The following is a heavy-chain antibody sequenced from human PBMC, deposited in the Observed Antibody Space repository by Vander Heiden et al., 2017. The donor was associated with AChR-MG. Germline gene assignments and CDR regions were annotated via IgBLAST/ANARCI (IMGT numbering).Heavy chain of an antibody. Sequence: QLQLQESGPGLVKPSETLSLTCTVSGGSIRSSSYYWGWLRHPPGKGLEWIGSLYYSGSTYYNPSLKSRVTISVDTSRNQFSLSLSSVTAADTAVYYCGRLVAYDNSGYSLVGGRFFDYWGQGILVTISS. D-gene: IGHD3-22*01. CDR1: GGSIRSSSYY. CDR2: LYYSGST. CDR3: GRLVAYDNSGYSLVGGRFFDY. V-gene: IGHV4-39*01. J-gene: IGHJ4*02.